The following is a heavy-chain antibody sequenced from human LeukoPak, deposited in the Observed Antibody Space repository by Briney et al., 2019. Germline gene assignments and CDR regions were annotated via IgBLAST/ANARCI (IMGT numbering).Heavy chain of an antibody. CDR2: IIPIFGTA. CDR3: AGRGPNWFDR. CDR1: GGTFSSYA. V-gene: IGHV1-69*05. J-gene: IGHJ5*02. D-gene: IGHD3-10*01. Sequence: SVKVSCKASGGTFSSYAISWVRQAPGQGLEWMGGIIPIFGTANYAQKFQGRVTIPTDESTSTAYMELSSLRSEDTAVYYCAGRGPNWFDRWGQGSLVTVCS.